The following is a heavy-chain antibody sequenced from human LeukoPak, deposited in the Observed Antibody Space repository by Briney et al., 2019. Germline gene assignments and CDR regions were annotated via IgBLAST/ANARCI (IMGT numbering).Heavy chain of an antibody. CDR1: GFTFNNYG. CDR2: IRYDGSLK. CDR3: AKVSESNYDILTGYYTPYYFDY. V-gene: IGHV3-30*02. D-gene: IGHD3-9*01. J-gene: IGHJ4*02. Sequence: GGSLRLSCAVSGFTFNNYGMHWVRRAPGKGLEWVAFIRYDGSLKYYADSVKGRFTISRDNSKNMVFLQMNSLRTEDTAVYYCAKVSESNYDILTGYYTPYYFDYWGQGTLVTVSS.